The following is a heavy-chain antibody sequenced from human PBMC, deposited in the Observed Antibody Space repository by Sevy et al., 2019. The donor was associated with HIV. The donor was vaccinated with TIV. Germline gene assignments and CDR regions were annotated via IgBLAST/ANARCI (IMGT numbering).Heavy chain of an antibody. CDR1: GLTFGDYA. CDR3: TRVKIAAPGGY. D-gene: IGHD6-13*01. CDR2: IRSKAYGGTT. Sequence: GGSLRLSCTASGLTFGDYAMSWFRQAPGKGLEWVGFIRSKAYGGTTEYAASVKGRFTISRDDSKSIAYLQMNSLKTEDTAVYYCTRVKIAAPGGYWGQGTLVTVSS. J-gene: IGHJ4*02. V-gene: IGHV3-49*03.